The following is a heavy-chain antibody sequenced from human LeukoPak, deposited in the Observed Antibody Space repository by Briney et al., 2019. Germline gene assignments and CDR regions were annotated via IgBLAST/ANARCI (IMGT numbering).Heavy chain of an antibody. CDR1: GGSFSGYY. CDR2: INHSGST. V-gene: IGHV4-34*01. J-gene: IGHJ4*02. D-gene: IGHD5-12*01. Sequence: SETLSLTCAVYGGSFSGYYWSWIRQPPGKGLEWIGEINHSGSTNYNPSLKSRVTISVDTSKNQLSLKMSSVTAADTAVYYCARRKSGEVAVDYWGQGTLITVSS. CDR3: ARRKSGEVAVDY.